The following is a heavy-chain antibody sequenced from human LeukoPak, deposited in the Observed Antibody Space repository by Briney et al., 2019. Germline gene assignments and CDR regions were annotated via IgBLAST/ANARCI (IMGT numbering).Heavy chain of an antibody. D-gene: IGHD2-2*01. CDR2: ISYDGSNK. CDR1: GFTFSSYA. J-gene: IGHJ4*02. Sequence: GRSLRLSCAASGFTFSSYAMHWVRQAPGKGLEWVAVISYDGSNKYYADSVKGRFTISRDNSKNTLYLQMNSLRAEDTAVYYCARDLYCSSTSCQKTGTTIDYWGQGTLVTVSS. V-gene: IGHV3-30-3*01. CDR3: ARDLYCSSTSCQKTGTTIDY.